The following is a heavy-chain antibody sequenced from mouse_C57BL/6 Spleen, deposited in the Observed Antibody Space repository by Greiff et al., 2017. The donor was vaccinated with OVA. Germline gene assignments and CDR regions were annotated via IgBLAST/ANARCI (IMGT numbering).Heavy chain of an antibody. CDR1: GYTFTGYW. CDR2: ILPGSGST. V-gene: IGHV1-9*01. J-gene: IGHJ3*01. D-gene: IGHD2-2*01. Sequence: VQLQQSGAELMKPGASVKLSCKATGYTFTGYWIEWVKQRPGHGLEWIGEILPGSGSTNYNERFKGKATFTADTSSNTAYMQLSSLTTEDSAIYYCASQGSTMVTTKFAYWGQGTLVTVSA. CDR3: ASQGSTMVTTKFAY.